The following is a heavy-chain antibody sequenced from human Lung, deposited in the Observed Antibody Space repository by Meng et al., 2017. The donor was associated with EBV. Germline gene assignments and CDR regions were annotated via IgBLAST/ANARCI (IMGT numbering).Heavy chain of an antibody. V-gene: IGHV4-4*02. CDR1: GGSIRSISW. CDR2: IYHSGST. Sequence: QGHVHASAPGLVKPSETLPLPCAVSGGSIRSISWWTWVRQPPGKGLEWIGEIYHSGSTNYNPSLKSRVTISVDKSKNQFSLKLSSVTAADTAVYYCARVAAAGNEWFDPWGQGTLVTVFS. D-gene: IGHD6-13*01. J-gene: IGHJ5*02. CDR3: ARVAAAGNEWFDP.